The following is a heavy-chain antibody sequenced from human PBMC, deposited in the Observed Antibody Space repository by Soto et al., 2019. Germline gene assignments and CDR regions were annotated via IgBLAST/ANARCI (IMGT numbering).Heavy chain of an antibody. CDR2: ISSSGTNK. Sequence: QVQLVESRGGVVQPGGSVTLSCEASGFSFRSSGMQWVRQAPGKGLEWVAVISSSGTNKYYSDSVKGRFTISRDNSKYTVYLQMDGLTSEDAAVYFCTKEYSHDNWFFELWGHGTLVTVSS. CDR1: GFSFRSSG. D-gene: IGHD5-18*01. V-gene: IGHV3-30*18. CDR3: TKEYSHDNWFFEL. J-gene: IGHJ2*01.